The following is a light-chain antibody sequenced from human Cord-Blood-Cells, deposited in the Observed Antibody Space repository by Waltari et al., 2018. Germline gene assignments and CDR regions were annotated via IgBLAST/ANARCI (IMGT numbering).Light chain of an antibody. CDR1: SSDVGGYNY. J-gene: IGLJ3*02. CDR3: SSYTSSSTWV. V-gene: IGLV2-14*01. CDR2: DVS. Sequence: QSALTQPASVSGSPGQSITISCTGTSSDVGGYNYVSWYQQNPGKAPKLMIYDVSNRPSGVSNPLSGSKSGNTASLTISGLPADDEADYYCSSYTSSSTWVFGGGTKLPLL.